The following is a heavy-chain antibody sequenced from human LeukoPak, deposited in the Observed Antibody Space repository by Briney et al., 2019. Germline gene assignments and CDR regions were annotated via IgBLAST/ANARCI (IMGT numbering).Heavy chain of an antibody. D-gene: IGHD6-19*01. CDR1: GFNFRGYW. Sequence: GGSLRLSCAASGFNFRGYWMSWVRQAPGKGLQWVAHIKEDGSEIYYLDSVKGRFTIARDDAKNSLYLHMNSLRAEDTALYYCVRAGWELDYWGQGTPVTVSS. V-gene: IGHV3-7*01. CDR3: VRAGWELDY. J-gene: IGHJ4*02. CDR2: IKEDGSEI.